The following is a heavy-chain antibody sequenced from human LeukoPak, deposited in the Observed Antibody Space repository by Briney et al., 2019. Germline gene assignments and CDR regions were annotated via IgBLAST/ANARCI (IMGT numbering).Heavy chain of an antibody. CDR2: ISGSSYYI. Sequence: PGGSLRLSCAASGFTFSSYTINWVRQAPGKGLEWVSSISGSSYYIYYADSVRGRFTISRDNSKNTLYLQMNSLRAEDTAVYYCAKRRKGVQHWGQGTLVTVSS. D-gene: IGHD1-14*01. CDR1: GFTFSSYT. J-gene: IGHJ1*01. V-gene: IGHV3-21*04. CDR3: AKRRKGVQH.